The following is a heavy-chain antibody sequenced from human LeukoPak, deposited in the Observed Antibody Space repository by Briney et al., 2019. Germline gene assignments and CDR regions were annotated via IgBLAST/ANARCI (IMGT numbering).Heavy chain of an antibody. CDR2: INWNGGST. CDR3: ERLGGYCSSTSCYTPYYFDY. J-gene: IGHJ4*02. V-gene: IGHV3-20*04. CDR1: GFTFDDYG. Sequence: GGSLRLSCAASGFTFDDYGMSWVRQAPGKGLEWVSGINWNGGSTGYADSVKGRFTISRDNAKNSLYLQMNRLEAEDTALYYCERLGGYCSSTSCYTPYYFDYWGQGTLVTVSS. D-gene: IGHD2-2*02.